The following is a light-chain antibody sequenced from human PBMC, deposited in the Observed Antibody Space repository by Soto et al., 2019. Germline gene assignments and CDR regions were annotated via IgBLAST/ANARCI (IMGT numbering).Light chain of an antibody. CDR2: AAS. Sequence: DIEMTQSPSSLSASVGDRVTITCRASQSISSYLNWYQQKPGNAPNLLIYAASTLQSGVPSRFSAYGSETDFTLTISNLQSEDVATYACQQSYTTPRTFGQGTKVEVK. V-gene: IGKV1-39*01. CDR3: QQSYTTPRT. J-gene: IGKJ1*01. CDR1: QSISSY.